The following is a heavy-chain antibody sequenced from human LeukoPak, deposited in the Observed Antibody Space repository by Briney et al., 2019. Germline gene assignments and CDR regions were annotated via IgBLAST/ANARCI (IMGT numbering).Heavy chain of an antibody. J-gene: IGHJ3*02. CDR2: LYRGGST. Sequence: PGGSLRLSCAASGFTVSDIYMSWVRQAPGKGLEWVASLYRGGSTYYADSVQGRFIISRDNSKSTVYLQMNSLGAEDTAVYYCARDMSGDILTGPDAFDIWGQGTMVTVSS. CDR3: ARDMSGDILTGPDAFDI. CDR1: GFTVSDIY. V-gene: IGHV3-53*01. D-gene: IGHD3-9*01.